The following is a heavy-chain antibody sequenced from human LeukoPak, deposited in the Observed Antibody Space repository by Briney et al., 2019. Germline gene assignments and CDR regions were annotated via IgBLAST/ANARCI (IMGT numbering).Heavy chain of an antibody. CDR1: GGSISSYY. D-gene: IGHD3-10*01. CDR2: IYYSGST. Sequence: SETLSLTCTVSGGSISSYYWGWIRQPPGKGLEWIGSIYYSGSTYYNPSLKSRVTISVDTSKNQFSLKLSSVTAADTAVYYCARDSGTTGEVKFDPWGQGTLVTVSS. CDR3: ARDSGTTGEVKFDP. J-gene: IGHJ5*02. V-gene: IGHV4-39*02.